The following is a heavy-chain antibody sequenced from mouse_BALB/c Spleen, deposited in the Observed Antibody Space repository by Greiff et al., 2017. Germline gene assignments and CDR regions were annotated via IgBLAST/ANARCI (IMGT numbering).Heavy chain of an antibody. D-gene: IGHD2-1*01. CDR2: IRNKASGYTT. V-gene: IGHV7-3*02. Sequence: EVMLVESGGGLVQPGGSLRLSCATSGFTFTDYYMSWVRQPPGKALEWLGFIRNKASGYTTEYSASVQGRFTISSDNYQSILYLQMNTLRAEDSATYCCARDLLYYAMDYWGQGTSVTVSS. CDR3: ARDLLYYAMDY. CDR1: GFTFTDYY. J-gene: IGHJ4*01.